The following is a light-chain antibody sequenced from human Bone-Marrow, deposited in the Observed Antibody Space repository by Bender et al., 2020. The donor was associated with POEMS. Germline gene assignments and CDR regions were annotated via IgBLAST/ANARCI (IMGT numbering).Light chain of an antibody. CDR3: CSYAGSRTLV. Sequence: QSALTQPASVSGSPGRSITISCTGTSNDIGTYSLVSWYQQPPGKAPRLMIYEGNKRPSGVSNRFSGYKSGYTASLTISGLQAEDEADYYCCSYAGSRTLVFGGGTKLTVL. V-gene: IGLV2-23*01. CDR1: SNDIGTYSL. J-gene: IGLJ2*01. CDR2: EGN.